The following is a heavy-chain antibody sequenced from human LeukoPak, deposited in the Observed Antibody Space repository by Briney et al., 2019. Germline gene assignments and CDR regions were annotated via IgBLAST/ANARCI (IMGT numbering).Heavy chain of an antibody. V-gene: IGHV3-30-3*01. Sequence: GGSLRLSCAASGFTFSNAWMSWVRQAPGKGLEWVAVISYDGSNKYYADSVKGRFTISRDNSKNTLYLQMNSLRAEDTAVYYCARDPTPEGYWFDPWGQGTLVTVSS. CDR3: ARDPTPEGYWFDP. D-gene: IGHD2-15*01. J-gene: IGHJ5*02. CDR2: ISYDGSNK. CDR1: GFTFSNAW.